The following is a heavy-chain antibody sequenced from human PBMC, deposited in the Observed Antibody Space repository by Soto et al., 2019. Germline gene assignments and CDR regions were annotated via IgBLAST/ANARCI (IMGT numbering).Heavy chain of an antibody. Sequence: QVQLMQSGAEVKKPGSSVRVSCKASGGTFISHAINWVRQAPGQGLEWMGAIIPINETPNIAQKFQDKVTITADKSTTKVYRELSNLGSDDTAVYYCTGGTKGHGHYGPGSQGWFYPWCQGTLVTVSS. CDR3: TGGTKGHGHYGPGSQGWFYP. CDR2: IIPINETP. V-gene: IGHV1-69*06. CDR1: GGTFISHA. J-gene: IGHJ5*02. D-gene: IGHD3-10*01.